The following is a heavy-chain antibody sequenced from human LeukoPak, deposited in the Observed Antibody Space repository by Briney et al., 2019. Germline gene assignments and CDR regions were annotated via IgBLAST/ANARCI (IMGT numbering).Heavy chain of an antibody. CDR3: ARDSSTTNYYYGMDV. CDR2: ISWNSGNV. V-gene: IGHV3-9*01. Sequence: GRSLRLSCAASGFTFDDYAMHWVRQAPGKGLEWVSGISWNSGNVDYADSVKGRFTISRDNAKNSLYLQMNSLRAEDTALYYCARDSSTTNYYYGMDVWGQGTTVTVSS. J-gene: IGHJ6*02. CDR1: GFTFDDYA. D-gene: IGHD4-17*01.